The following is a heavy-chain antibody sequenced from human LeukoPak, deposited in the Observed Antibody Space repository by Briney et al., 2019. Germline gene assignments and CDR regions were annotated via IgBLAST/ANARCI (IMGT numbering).Heavy chain of an antibody. CDR3: AIRYSGSYHDY. Sequence: GESLKISCKGSGYNFPTSWIGWVRQMPGKGLEWMGLIYPGDSDTRYSPSSQGQVTISVDKSISTAYLQWSSLKASDTAMYYCAIRYSGSYHDYWGQGTLVTVSS. J-gene: IGHJ4*02. V-gene: IGHV5-51*01. CDR2: IYPGDSDT. CDR1: GYNFPTSW. D-gene: IGHD1-26*01.